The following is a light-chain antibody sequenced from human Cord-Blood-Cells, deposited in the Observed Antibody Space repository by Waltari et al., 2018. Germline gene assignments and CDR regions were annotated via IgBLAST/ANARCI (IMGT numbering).Light chain of an antibody. CDR1: QSVSSN. V-gene: IGKV3-15*01. Sequence: EIVMTQSPAPLSVSPGVRATLSCRASQSVSSNLAWYQQKPGQAPRLLIYGASTRATGIPARFSGSGSGTEFTLTISSLQSEDFAVYYCQQYNNWPGTFGQGTKVEIK. CDR2: GAS. CDR3: QQYNNWPGT. J-gene: IGKJ1*01.